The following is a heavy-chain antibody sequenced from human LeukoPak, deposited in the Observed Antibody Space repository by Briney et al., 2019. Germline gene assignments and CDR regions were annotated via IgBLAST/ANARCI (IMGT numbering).Heavy chain of an antibody. J-gene: IGHJ6*02. Sequence: QAPXXXXEXXGRINPNSGGTNYAQKFQGRVTMTRDTSISTAYMELSRLRSDDTAVYYCARESVARPSYYGMDVWGQGTTVTVSS. CDR3: ARESVARPSYYGMDV. CDR2: INPNSGGT. V-gene: IGHV1-2*06. D-gene: IGHD6-6*01.